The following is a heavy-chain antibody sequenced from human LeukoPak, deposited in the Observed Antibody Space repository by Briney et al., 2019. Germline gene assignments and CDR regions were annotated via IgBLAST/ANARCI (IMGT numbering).Heavy chain of an antibody. D-gene: IGHD1-26*01. CDR1: GYSISSGYY. CDR2: IYHSGST. J-gene: IGHJ4*02. V-gene: IGHV4-38-2*01. Sequence: SETLSLTCAVSGYSISSGYYRGWIRQPPGKGLEWIGSIYHSGSTYYNPSLKSRVTISVDTSKNQFSLKLSSVTAADTAVYYCARLSIVGATLPDFDYWGQGTLVTVSS. CDR3: ARLSIVGATLPDFDY.